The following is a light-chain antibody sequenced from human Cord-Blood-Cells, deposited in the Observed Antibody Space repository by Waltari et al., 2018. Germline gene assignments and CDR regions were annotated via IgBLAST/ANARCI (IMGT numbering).Light chain of an antibody. V-gene: IGLV4-69*01. J-gene: IGLJ3*02. Sequence: QLVLTQSPSASASLGASVKLTCTLSSGHSSYAIAWHQQQPEKGPRYLMKLNSDGSHSKGDGVHDCFSGSSYGAERYLTISGLQSEDEADYYCQTWGTGFWVFGGGTKLTVL. CDR2: LNSDGSH. CDR1: SGHSSYA. CDR3: QTWGTGFWV.